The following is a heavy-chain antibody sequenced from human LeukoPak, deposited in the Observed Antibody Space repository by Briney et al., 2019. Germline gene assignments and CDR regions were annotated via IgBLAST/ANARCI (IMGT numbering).Heavy chain of an antibody. D-gene: IGHD2-2*01. CDR3: ASCSSTSCYDYYGMDV. V-gene: IGHV1-69*13. CDR2: IIPIFGTA. CDR1: GYTFTSYG. J-gene: IGHJ6*02. Sequence: SVKVSCKASGYTFTSYGISWVRQAPGQGLEWMGGIIPIFGTANYAQKFQGRVTITADESTSTAYMELSSLRSEDTAVYYCASCSSTSCYDYYGMDVWGQGTTVTVSS.